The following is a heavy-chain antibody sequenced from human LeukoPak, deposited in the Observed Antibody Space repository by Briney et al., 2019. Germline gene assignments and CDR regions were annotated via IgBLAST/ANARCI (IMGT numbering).Heavy chain of an antibody. J-gene: IGHJ5*02. V-gene: IGHV1-18*01. CDR2: ISAYKGNT. CDR1: RYTLTSYV. Sequence: GASVKVSCMASRYTLTSYVISWVRQAPGQGLEWMGWISAYKGNTHYAQSLQGRVTMTTDTSTSTAYMELRRLRSDDTAVYSGANYRGRYDYWGGYSYNWFDAWGQGTLVTVSS. CDR3: ANYRGRYDYWGGYSYNWFDA. D-gene: IGHD3-3*01.